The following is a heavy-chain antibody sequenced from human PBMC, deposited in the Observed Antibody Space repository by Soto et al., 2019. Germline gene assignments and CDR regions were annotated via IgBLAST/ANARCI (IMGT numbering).Heavy chain of an antibody. CDR3: ARGSGTCNYLDNWFDP. CDR2: IYYSGST. J-gene: IGHJ5*02. V-gene: IGHV4-59*12. D-gene: IGHD1-7*01. CDR1: GGSMSSYY. Sequence: XETLSLSCTDSGGSMSSYYWGWIRQPPGKGLEWIGYIYYSGSTNYNPSLKSRVTISVDASKNQFSLKLSSVTAADTAVYYCARGSGTCNYLDNWFDPWGQGTLVTVSS.